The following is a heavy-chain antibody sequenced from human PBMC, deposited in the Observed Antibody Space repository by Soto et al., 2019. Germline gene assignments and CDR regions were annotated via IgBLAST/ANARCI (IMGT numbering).Heavy chain of an antibody. CDR1: GGSTSSYY. CDR3: ARMGEVGVPFDP. CDR2: IYYSGST. J-gene: IGHJ5*02. Sequence: SETLSLTCTVSGGSTSSYYWSWIRQPPGKGLEWIGYIYYSGSTNYNPSLKSRVTISVDTSKNQFSLKLSSVTAADTAVYYCARMGEVGVPFDPWGQGTLVTVS. D-gene: IGHD3-3*01. V-gene: IGHV4-59*01.